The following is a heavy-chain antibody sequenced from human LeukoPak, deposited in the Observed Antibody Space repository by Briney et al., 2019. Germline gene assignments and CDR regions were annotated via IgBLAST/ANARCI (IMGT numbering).Heavy chain of an antibody. CDR3: ARHVQDLGIKV. Sequence: SETLSLTCAVSGASISSYYWSWIRQPPGKGLGWIEYIYYSGNTNYNPSLKSRVTVSEDMSKNHLSLRLSSVTAADTAVYYCARHVQDLGIKVWGQGTTVTVSS. CDR2: IYYSGNT. CDR1: GASISSYY. J-gene: IGHJ6*02. V-gene: IGHV4-59*08.